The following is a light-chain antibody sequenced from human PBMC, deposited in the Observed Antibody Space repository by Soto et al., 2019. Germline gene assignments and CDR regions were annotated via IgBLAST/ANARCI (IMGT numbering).Light chain of an antibody. V-gene: IGKV3-20*01. CDR2: GAS. J-gene: IGKJ3*01. Sequence: EIVLTQSPGTLSLSPGERATLSCRASQSVSSSYLAWYQHKPGQARRLLIYGASSRAKGIPDRFSGSGYGTDFSLTSSRVVPENFGVYYWQQYGSSPGFPFGPGTKVDIK. CDR3: QQYGSSPGFP. CDR1: QSVSSSY.